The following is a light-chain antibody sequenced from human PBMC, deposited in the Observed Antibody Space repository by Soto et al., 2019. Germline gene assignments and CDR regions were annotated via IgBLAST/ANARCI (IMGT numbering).Light chain of an antibody. V-gene: IGKV1-33*01. J-gene: IGKJ4*01. CDR1: QDISKY. Sequence: DIQMTQSPSSLSASEGDRVTITCQASQDISKYLNWYQQKPGKAPKLLIYDASNLETGVPSRFSGSVSGTDFTVTISGLQPEDTATYYCQQYENPLLTFGGGTKVEIK. CDR2: DAS. CDR3: QQYENPLLT.